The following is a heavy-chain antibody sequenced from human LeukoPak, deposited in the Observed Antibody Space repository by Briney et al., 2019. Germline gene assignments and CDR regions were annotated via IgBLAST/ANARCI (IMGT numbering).Heavy chain of an antibody. Sequence: GGSLRLSCAASAFTFSRYSMNWVRQAPGKGLEWVSSISGSSSYIYYADSVKGRFTISRDNSKNTLYLQMNSLRAEDTAVYYCARDWGSAARPSYFDYWGQGTLVTVSS. CDR1: AFTFSRYS. J-gene: IGHJ4*02. CDR3: ARDWGSAARPSYFDY. V-gene: IGHV3-21*01. CDR2: ISGSSSYI. D-gene: IGHD6-13*01.